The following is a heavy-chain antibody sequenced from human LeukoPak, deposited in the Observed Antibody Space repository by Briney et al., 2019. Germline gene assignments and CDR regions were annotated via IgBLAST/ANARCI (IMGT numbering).Heavy chain of an antibody. D-gene: IGHD4-17*01. CDR3: ARDSYVDSEAVRWFDP. CDR2: IYRGGPT. V-gene: IGHV3-66*01. Sequence: GGSLRLSCAASGLTVSSNHMSWVRQAPGKGLEWVSVIYRGGPTYYADSVKGRFTISRDNSKNTLYLQMNSLRDEDTAVYYCARDSYVDSEAVRWFDPWGQGTLVTVSS. J-gene: IGHJ5*02. CDR1: GLTVSSNH.